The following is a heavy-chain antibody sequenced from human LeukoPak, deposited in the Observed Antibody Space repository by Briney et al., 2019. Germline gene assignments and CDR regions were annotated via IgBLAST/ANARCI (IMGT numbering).Heavy chain of an antibody. CDR3: ARGRGVAAHNWFDP. Sequence: SETLSLTCAVYGGSFSGYYWSWIRQPPGKGLEWIGEINHSGSTNYNPSLKSRVTISVDTSKNQFSLKLSSVTAADTAVYYCARGRGVAAHNWFDPWGQGTLATVSS. V-gene: IGHV4-34*01. CDR2: INHSGST. CDR1: GGSFSGYY. J-gene: IGHJ5*02. D-gene: IGHD6-6*01.